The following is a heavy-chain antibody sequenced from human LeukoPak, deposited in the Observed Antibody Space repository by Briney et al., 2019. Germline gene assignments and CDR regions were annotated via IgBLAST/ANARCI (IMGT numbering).Heavy chain of an antibody. Sequence: GGSLSLSCAASGFTFRSYAMSWLRQAPGKGLEWVSAICDSGGSTYYADPEKGRLTISSDNSKNTLYLQMNSLSAEDTAVYFWAKGGVVPFDYWGQGTLVTVSS. V-gene: IGHV3-23*01. J-gene: IGHJ4*02. D-gene: IGHD3-10*02. CDR2: ICDSGGST. CDR3: AKGGVVPFDY. CDR1: GFTFRSYA.